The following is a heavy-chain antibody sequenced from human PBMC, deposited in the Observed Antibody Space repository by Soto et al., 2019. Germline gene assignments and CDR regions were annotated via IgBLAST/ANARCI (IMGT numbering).Heavy chain of an antibody. CDR1: GFTFSSYA. CDR3: ARESEDLTSNFDY. Sequence: GGSLRLSCAASGFTFSSYAMNWVRQAPGKGLEWVSSISSTTNYIYYADSMKGRFTVSRDNAKNSVYLEMNSLSAEDTVLYYCARESEDLTSNFDYWGQGTLVTVSS. CDR2: ISSTTNYI. V-gene: IGHV3-21*01. J-gene: IGHJ4*02.